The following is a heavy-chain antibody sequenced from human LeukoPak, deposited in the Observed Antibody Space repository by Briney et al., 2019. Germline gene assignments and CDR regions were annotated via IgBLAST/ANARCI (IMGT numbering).Heavy chain of an antibody. Sequence: SETLSLTCTVSGGSISSGGYYWSWIRQHPGKGLEWIAYIYYSGSTYYNPSLKSRVTISVDTSKHQFSLTLSSVTAADTAVYYCARDRCSGGSCYSVGPWFDPWGQGTLVTVSS. CDR1: GGSISSGGYY. D-gene: IGHD2-15*01. CDR3: ARDRCSGGSCYSVGPWFDP. J-gene: IGHJ5*02. V-gene: IGHV4-31*03. CDR2: IYYSGST.